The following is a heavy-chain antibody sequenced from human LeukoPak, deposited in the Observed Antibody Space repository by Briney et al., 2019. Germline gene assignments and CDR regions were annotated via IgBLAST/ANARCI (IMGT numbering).Heavy chain of an antibody. D-gene: IGHD3-22*01. CDR2: IYPGDSDT. V-gene: IGHV5-51*01. CDR3: AGSYYYDSSGYPDAFDI. J-gene: IGHJ3*02. CDR1: GYSFTSYW. Sequence: GESLKISCKGSGYSFTSYWIGWVRQMPGKGLEWMGIIYPGDSDTRYSPSFQGQVTISADKSISTTYLQWSSLKASDTAMYYCAGSYYYDSSGYPDAFDIWGQGTMVTVSS.